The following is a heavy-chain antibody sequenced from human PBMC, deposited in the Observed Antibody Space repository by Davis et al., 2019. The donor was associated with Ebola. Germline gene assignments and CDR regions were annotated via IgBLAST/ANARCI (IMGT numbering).Heavy chain of an antibody. CDR2: ISAYNGNT. V-gene: IGHV1-18*04. D-gene: IGHD3-10*01. Sequence: AASVKVSCKASGYTFTSYGISWVRQAPGQGLEWMGWISAYNGNTNYAQKLQGRVTMTTDTFTSTAYMELRSLRSDDTAVYYCAREKDFGAITMVRGAAPLDYWGQGTLVTVSS. CDR1: GYTFTSYG. J-gene: IGHJ4*02. CDR3: AREKDFGAITMVRGAAPLDY.